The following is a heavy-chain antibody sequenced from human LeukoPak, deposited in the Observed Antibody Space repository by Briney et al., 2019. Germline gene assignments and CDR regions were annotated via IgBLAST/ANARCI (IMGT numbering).Heavy chain of an antibody. CDR3: AKSAHSSGYLYWYFDL. Sequence: GRSLRLSCAASGFTFDDYAMHWVRQAPGKGLEWVSGITWNSGSIGYADSVKGRFTISRDNAKNSLYLQMNSLRAEDTALYYCAKSAHSSGYLYWYFDLWGRGTLVTVSS. V-gene: IGHV3-9*01. CDR1: GFTFDDYA. CDR2: ITWNSGSI. D-gene: IGHD3-22*01. J-gene: IGHJ2*01.